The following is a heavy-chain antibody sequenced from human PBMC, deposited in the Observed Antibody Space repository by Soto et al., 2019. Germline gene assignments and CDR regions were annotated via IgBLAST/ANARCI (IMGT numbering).Heavy chain of an antibody. CDR3: ARYMATVTLGNYYYHMDV. D-gene: IGHD4-4*01. Sequence: PSETLSLTCTVSGGSINNYYWSWIRQPPGKGLEWVGYVYYTGTAKYNPSLQSRVSISVDTSKNQFSLQLSSVTAADTAVYYCARYMATVTLGNYYYHMDVWGKGTTVTVSS. CDR1: GGSINNYY. J-gene: IGHJ6*03. V-gene: IGHV4-59*01. CDR2: VYYTGTA.